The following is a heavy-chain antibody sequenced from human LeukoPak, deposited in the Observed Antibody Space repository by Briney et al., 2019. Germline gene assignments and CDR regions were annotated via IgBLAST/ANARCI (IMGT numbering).Heavy chain of an antibody. Sequence: PSETLSLTCAVSGGSISSGGYSWSWIRQPPGKGLEWIGYIYHSGSTYYNPPLKSRVTISVDRSKNQFSLKLSSVTAADTAVYYCARGGNYDSTFDYWGQGTLVTVSS. CDR3: ARGGNYDSTFDY. V-gene: IGHV4-30-2*01. CDR2: IYHSGST. J-gene: IGHJ4*02. CDR1: GGSISSGGYS. D-gene: IGHD3-22*01.